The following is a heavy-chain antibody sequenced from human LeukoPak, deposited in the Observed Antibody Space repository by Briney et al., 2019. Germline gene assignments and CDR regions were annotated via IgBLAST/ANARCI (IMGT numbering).Heavy chain of an antibody. CDR3: ARDDWVFSYNWFDP. J-gene: IGHJ5*02. V-gene: IGHV1-18*01. D-gene: IGHD3-9*01. CDR1: GYTFTSYG. Sequence: ASVKVSCKASGYTFTSYGISWVRQAPGQGLEWMGWISAYNGNTNYAQKLQGRVTMTTDTSTSTAYMELRSLRSDDTAVYYCARDDWVFSYNWFDPWGQGTLVTVSS. CDR2: ISAYNGNT.